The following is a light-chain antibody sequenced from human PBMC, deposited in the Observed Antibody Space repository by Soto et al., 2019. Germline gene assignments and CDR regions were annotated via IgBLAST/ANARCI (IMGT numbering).Light chain of an antibody. V-gene: IGLV2-14*03. CDR1: SSDLGAYTY. Sequence: QSVLTQPASVSGSPGQSITVSCTGTSSDLGAYTYVSWYQQHPGKAPKLIIHDDSNRPSGVSNRFSGSKSGNSASLTISGLQAEDEADYYCSSYTSSGTYVFGSGTKV. CDR2: DDS. CDR3: SSYTSSGTYV. J-gene: IGLJ1*01.